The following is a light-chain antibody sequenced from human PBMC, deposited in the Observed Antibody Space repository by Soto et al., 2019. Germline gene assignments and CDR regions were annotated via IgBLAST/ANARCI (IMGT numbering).Light chain of an antibody. CDR2: TNN. CDR3: AAWDDSLNGYV. CDR1: SSNIGGNT. V-gene: IGLV1-44*01. J-gene: IGLJ1*01. Sequence: QSVLTQPPAASGAPRQGVAFSCSGSSSNIGGNTVNWYQQLPGTAPKLLIYTNNQRPSGVPARFSGSKSGTSASLAISGLQSADEADYYCAAWDDSLNGYVFGTGTKLTVL.